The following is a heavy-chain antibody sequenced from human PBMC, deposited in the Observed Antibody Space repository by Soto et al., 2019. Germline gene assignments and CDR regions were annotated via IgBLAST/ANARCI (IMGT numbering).Heavy chain of an antibody. V-gene: IGHV4-59*01. D-gene: IGHD2-15*01. CDR3: ARDPGGYCSGGSCPKGLYFDY. CDR1: GGSISSYY. Sequence: TSETLSLTCTVSGGSISSYYWSWIRQPPGKGLEWIGYIYYSGSTNCNPSLKSRVTISEDTSKNQFSLKLSSVTAADTAVYYCARDPGGYCSGGSCPKGLYFDYWGQGTLVTVSS. CDR2: IYYSGST. J-gene: IGHJ4*02.